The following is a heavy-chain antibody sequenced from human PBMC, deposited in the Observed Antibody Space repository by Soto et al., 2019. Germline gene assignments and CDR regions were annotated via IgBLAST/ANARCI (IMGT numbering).Heavy chain of an antibody. CDR2: TNPSDGST. J-gene: IGHJ4*02. Sequence: ASVKVSCKASGYSLTSYYMHWVRQAPGQGLEWMGITNPSDGSTNYAQKFQGRVTMTSDTSTSTVYMEMSSLRSEDTAMYYCARSYVTSRPIDFWGQGTLVTVSS. CDR3: ARSYVTSRPIDF. V-gene: IGHV1-46*01. CDR1: GYSLTSYY. D-gene: IGHD3-10*02.